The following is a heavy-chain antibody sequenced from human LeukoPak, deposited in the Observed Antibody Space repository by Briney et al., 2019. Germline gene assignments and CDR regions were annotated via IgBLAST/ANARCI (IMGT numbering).Heavy chain of an antibody. CDR3: ARDSHPFRSDAFDI. V-gene: IGHV1-46*01. CDR1: GYTSTCYG. CDR2: INPSGGST. J-gene: IGHJ3*02. Sequence: ASVKVSCKASGYTSTCYGISWVRQAPGQGLEWMGIINPSGGSTSYAQKFQGRVTMTRDTSTSTVYMELSSLRSEDTAVYYCARDSHPFRSDAFDIWGQGTMVTVSS.